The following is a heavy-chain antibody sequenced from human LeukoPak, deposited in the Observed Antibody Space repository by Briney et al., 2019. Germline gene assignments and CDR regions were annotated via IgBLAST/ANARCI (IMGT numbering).Heavy chain of an antibody. V-gene: IGHV3-7*03. J-gene: IGHJ4*02. CDR2: INQDGNKK. Sequence: GGSLRLSCAASGFTFSSYAMSWVRQASGKGLEWVAHINQDGNKKYYVDSVKGRFTIFRDNAKNSLYLQMNSLRAEDTAVYYCATGDYGVHGDYWGQGILVTVSS. CDR3: ATGDYGVHGDY. CDR1: GFTFSSYA. D-gene: IGHD4/OR15-4a*01.